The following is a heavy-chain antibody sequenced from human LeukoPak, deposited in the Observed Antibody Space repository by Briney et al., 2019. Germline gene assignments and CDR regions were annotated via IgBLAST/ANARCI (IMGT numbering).Heavy chain of an antibody. CDR3: ARGFCSGGICGFDY. J-gene: IGHJ4*02. Sequence: SETLSLTCAVYGGSFSGYYWSWIRQPPGKGLEWIGEMNHSGSTNYNPSLKSRVTISVDASKNHFSLKLSSLTAADTAVYYCARGFCSGGICGFDYWGQGTLVTVSS. D-gene: IGHD2-15*01. V-gene: IGHV4-34*01. CDR2: MNHSGST. CDR1: GGSFSGYY.